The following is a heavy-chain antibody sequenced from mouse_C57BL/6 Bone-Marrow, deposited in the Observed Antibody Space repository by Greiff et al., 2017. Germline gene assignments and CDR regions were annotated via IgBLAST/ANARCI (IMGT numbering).Heavy chain of an antibody. V-gene: IGHV1-18*01. J-gene: IGHJ1*03. CDR2: INPNNGGT. Sequence: EVKLQQSGPELVKPGASVKIPCKASGYTFTDYNMDWVKQSHGKSLEWIGDINPNNGGTIYNQKFKGKATLTVDKSSSTAYMELRSLTSEDTAVYYCAREKAYYYGSSYRYFDVWGTGTTVTVSS. CDR1: GYTFTDYN. D-gene: IGHD1-1*01. CDR3: AREKAYYYGSSYRYFDV.